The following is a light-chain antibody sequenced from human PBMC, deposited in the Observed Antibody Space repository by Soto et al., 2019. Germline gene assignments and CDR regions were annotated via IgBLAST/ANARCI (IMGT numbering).Light chain of an antibody. CDR2: GNN. CDR1: NSNIGAGYD. J-gene: IGLJ3*02. Sequence: QSVLTQPPSVSGAPGQRVTISCTGSNSNIGAGYDVHWYQQLPGTAPKLLIYGNNNRPSGVPDRFSGSKSGSSASRAITGLQAEDESDYYCQSFDSSLSGWVFGGGTKLTVL. CDR3: QSFDSSLSGWV. V-gene: IGLV1-40*01.